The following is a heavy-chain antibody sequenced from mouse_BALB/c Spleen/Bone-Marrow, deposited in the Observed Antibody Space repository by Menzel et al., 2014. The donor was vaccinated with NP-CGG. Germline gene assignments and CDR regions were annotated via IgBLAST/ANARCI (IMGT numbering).Heavy chain of an antibody. CDR2: FNPYNDGT. Sequence: LQESGPELVKPGASVKMSCKASGYTFTSYVMNWVKQKPGQGLEWIGFFNPYNDGTKFNEKFKGKATLTSDKSSSTAYMELSSLTSEDSAVYYCAREDGNYGYWYFDVWGAGTSVTVSS. J-gene: IGHJ1*01. CDR3: AREDGNYGYWYFDV. D-gene: IGHD2-1*01. V-gene: IGHV1-14*01. CDR1: GYTFTSYV.